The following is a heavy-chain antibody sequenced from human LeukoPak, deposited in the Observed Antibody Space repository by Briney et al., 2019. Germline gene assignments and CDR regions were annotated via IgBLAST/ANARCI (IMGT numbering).Heavy chain of an antibody. CDR3: ARDRDRVRGVIPLGYWYFDL. J-gene: IGHJ2*01. D-gene: IGHD3-10*01. CDR2: IYTSGST. V-gene: IGHV4-4*07. Sequence: PSETLSLTCTVSGGSISSYYWSWIRQPAGKGLEWIGRIYTSGSTNYNPSLKSRVTMSVDTSKNQFSLKLSSVTAADTAVYYCARDRDRVRGVIPLGYWYFDLWGRGTLVTVSS. CDR1: GGSISSYY.